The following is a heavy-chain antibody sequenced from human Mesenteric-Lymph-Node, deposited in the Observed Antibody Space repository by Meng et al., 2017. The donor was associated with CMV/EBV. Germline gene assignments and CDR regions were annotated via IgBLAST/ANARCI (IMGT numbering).Heavy chain of an antibody. CDR1: GFTFDDYT. V-gene: IGHV3-43*01. CDR3: AKDIREGFVVLPAAIPGDY. J-gene: IGHJ4*02. D-gene: IGHD2-2*02. Sequence: GESLKISCAASGFTFDDYTMHWVRQVPGKGPEWVSLISWDGGSTYYADSVKGRFTISRDNSKNSLYLQMSSLRTEDTALYYCAKDIREGFVVLPAAIPGDYWGQGTLVTVSS. CDR2: ISWDGGST.